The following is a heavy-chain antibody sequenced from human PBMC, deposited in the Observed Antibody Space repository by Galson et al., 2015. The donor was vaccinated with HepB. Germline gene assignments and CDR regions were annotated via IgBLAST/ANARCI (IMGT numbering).Heavy chain of an antibody. V-gene: IGHV4-34*01. CDR3: ARGLAVADNKRSPLL. CDR2: INHSGST. J-gene: IGHJ4*02. D-gene: IGHD6-19*01. Sequence: SETLSLTCAVYGGSFSGYYWSWIRQPPGKGLEWIGEINHSGSTNYNPSLKSRVTISVDTSKNQFSLKLSSVTAADTAVYYCARGLAVADNKRSPLLWGQGTLVTVSS. CDR1: GGSFSGYY.